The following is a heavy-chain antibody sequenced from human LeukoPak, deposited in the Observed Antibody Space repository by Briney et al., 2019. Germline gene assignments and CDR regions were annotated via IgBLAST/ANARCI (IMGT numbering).Heavy chain of an antibody. J-gene: IGHJ4*02. CDR1: GVSFSGYY. V-gene: IGHV4-34*01. D-gene: IGHD3-22*01. Sequence: SETLSLTCAVYGVSFSGYYWSWIRQPPGKGLEWIGEINHSGSTKYNPSLKSRVTISVDTSKNHFSLKLSSVTAADTAVYYCARGPKYYYDSSGYYRFDYWGQGTLVTVSS. CDR3: ARGPKYYYDSSGYYRFDY. CDR2: INHSGST.